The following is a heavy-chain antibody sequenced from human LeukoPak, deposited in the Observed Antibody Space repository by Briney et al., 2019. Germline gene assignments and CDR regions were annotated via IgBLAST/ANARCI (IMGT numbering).Heavy chain of an antibody. CDR3: ARDIKGVIQLWWELDY. CDR2: INPGGGST. Sequence: ASVKVSCKASGYTFTSYYMHWVRQAPGQGLEWMGIINPGGGSTSYAQKFQGRVTMTRDTSTSTVYMELSSLRSEDTAVYYCARDIKGVIQLWWELDYWGQGTLVTVSS. V-gene: IGHV1-46*01. D-gene: IGHD5-18*01. J-gene: IGHJ4*02. CDR1: GYTFTSYY.